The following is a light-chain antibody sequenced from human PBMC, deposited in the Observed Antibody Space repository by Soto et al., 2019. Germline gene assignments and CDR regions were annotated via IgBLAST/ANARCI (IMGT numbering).Light chain of an antibody. CDR2: DND. J-gene: IGLJ2*01. Sequence: QSVLTQPPSVSAAPGQKVTISCSGSSSNIGNNYVSWYQQLPGTAPKLLIYDNDKRPSGIPDRFSGSKSGTSATLGITGLQTGDEADYYCATWVSSLSAVVVGGGTKLTVL. CDR1: SSNIGNNY. V-gene: IGLV1-51*01. CDR3: ATWVSSLSAVV.